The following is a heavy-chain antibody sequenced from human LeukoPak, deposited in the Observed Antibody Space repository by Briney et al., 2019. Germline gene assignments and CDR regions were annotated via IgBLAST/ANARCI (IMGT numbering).Heavy chain of an antibody. CDR2: ISSSSSTI. D-gene: IGHD1-7*01. J-gene: IGHJ4*02. CDR1: GFTFSSYS. Sequence: PGGSLRLSCAASGFTFSSYSMNWVRQAPGKGLEWVSYISSSSSTIYYADSVKGRFTISRDNAKNSLYLQMNSLRAEDTAVYYCARDKRTIASGFLRTKSYYFDYWGQGTLVTVSS. V-gene: IGHV3-48*01. CDR3: ARDKRTIASGFLRTKSYYFDY.